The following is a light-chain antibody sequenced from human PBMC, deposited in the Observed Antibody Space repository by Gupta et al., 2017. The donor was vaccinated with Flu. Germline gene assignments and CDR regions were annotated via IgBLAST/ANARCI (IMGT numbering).Light chain of an antibody. Sequence: ISCRASQSLVYTDGSTGVHWFQQRPGQSPRRLIYLVSHRDSGVPDRFSGSGSGTDFTLKISRVEAEDVGIYFCMQGAHWPWAFGQGTKVEIK. CDR2: LVS. V-gene: IGKV2-30*01. J-gene: IGKJ1*01. CDR3: MQGAHWPWA. CDR1: QSLVYTDGSTG.